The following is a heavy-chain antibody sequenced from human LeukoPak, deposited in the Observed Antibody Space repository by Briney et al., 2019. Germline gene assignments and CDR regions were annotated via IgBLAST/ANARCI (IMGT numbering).Heavy chain of an antibody. Sequence: GGSLRLSCAASGFTFSRYAMSWVRQAPGKGLGWVSTISDSGDSTYYADSVKGRLAISRDNSKSTLYLQMNSLRAEDTAVYYCARSRNYGDYAGYYMDVWGKGTTVTVSS. D-gene: IGHD4-17*01. CDR1: GFTFSRYA. J-gene: IGHJ6*03. CDR2: ISDSGDST. CDR3: ARSRNYGDYAGYYMDV. V-gene: IGHV3-23*01.